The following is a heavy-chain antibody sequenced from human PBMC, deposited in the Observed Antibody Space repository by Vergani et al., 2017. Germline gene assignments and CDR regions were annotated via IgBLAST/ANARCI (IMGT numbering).Heavy chain of an antibody. Sequence: QVQLVQSGAEVKKPGSSVKVSCKASGGTFSSYAISWVRQAPGQGLEWMGGIIPIFGTANYAQKFQGRVTITADESTSTAYMELSSLRSEDTAVYYCARGEDPVYSSSWYEDEYFQHWGQGTLVTVSS. CDR1: GGTFSSYA. V-gene: IGHV1-69*01. CDR2: IIPIFGTA. J-gene: IGHJ1*01. CDR3: ARGEDPVYSSSWYEDEYFQH. D-gene: IGHD6-13*01.